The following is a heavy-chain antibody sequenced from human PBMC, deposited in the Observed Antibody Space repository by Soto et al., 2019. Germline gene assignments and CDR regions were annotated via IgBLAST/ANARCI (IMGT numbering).Heavy chain of an antibody. J-gene: IGHJ4*02. Sequence: EVQLLESGGGLVQPGGSLRLSCAASGFTFRRYDLSWVRQAPGKGLEWVAAISGAGRNTHYADAVQGCFTTTRHNSRDTLYLQRNSLTAADTAKYWCVYRSRDSCRQSPLDVWGPGTLVTVSS. CDR2: ISGAGRNT. V-gene: IGHV3-23*01. CDR3: VYRSRDSCRQSPLDV. CDR1: GFTFRRYD. D-gene: IGHD2-15*01.